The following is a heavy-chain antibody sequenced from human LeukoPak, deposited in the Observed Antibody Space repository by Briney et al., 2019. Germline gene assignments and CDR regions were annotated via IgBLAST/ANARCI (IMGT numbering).Heavy chain of an antibody. D-gene: IGHD1-1*01. CDR1: GGSISSSSYY. Sequence: SETLSLTCTVSGGSISSSSYYWGWIRQPPGKGLEWIGSIYYSGSTYYNPSLKSRVTISVDTSKNQFSLKLSSVTAADTAVYYCARARYNWNGNWFDPWGQGTLVTVSS. CDR2: IYYSGST. CDR3: ARARYNWNGNWFDP. V-gene: IGHV4-39*01. J-gene: IGHJ5*02.